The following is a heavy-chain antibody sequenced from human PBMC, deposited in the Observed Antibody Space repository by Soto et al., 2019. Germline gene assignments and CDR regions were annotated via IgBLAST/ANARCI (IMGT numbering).Heavy chain of an antibody. CDR1: GGSISSGDYY. Sequence: PSETLSLTCTVSGGSISSGDYYWSWIRQPPGKGLEWIGYIYYSGSTYYNPSLKSRVTISVDTSKNQFSLKLSSVTAADTAVYYCARGRDYDILTGYYNRGGFDPWGKGTLVTVSS. CDR2: IYYSGST. D-gene: IGHD3-9*01. J-gene: IGHJ5*02. CDR3: ARGRDYDILTGYYNRGGFDP. V-gene: IGHV4-30-4*01.